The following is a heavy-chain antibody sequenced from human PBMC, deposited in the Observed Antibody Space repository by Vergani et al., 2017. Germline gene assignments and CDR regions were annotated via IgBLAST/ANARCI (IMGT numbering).Heavy chain of an antibody. CDR3: ARDRREWEGPLCFGELASISSCYDYRMDV. CDR2: IWYDGSNK. D-gene: IGHD3-10*01. J-gene: IGHJ6*02. CDR1: GFTFSSYG. V-gene: IGHV3-33*01. Sequence: QVQLVESGGGVVQPGRSLRLSCAASGFTFSSYGMHWVRQAPGKGLEWVAVIWYDGSNKYYADSVKGRFTISRDNSKNTLYLRMNSMRAEDTTVYYCARDRREWEGPLCFGELASISSCYDYRMDVWGQGTTVTVSS.